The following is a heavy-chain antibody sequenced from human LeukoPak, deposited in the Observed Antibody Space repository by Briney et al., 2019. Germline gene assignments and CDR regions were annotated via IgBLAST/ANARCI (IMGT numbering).Heavy chain of an antibody. Sequence: GGSLRLSCAASGFTLDDYAMHWVRQAPGKGLEWVSGISWNSGSIDYADSVKGRFTISRDNAKNSLYLQMNSLRAEDMALYYCAKDTGRLANSYGNFDYWGQGTLVTVSS. CDR3: AKDTGRLANSYGNFDY. CDR1: GFTLDDYA. V-gene: IGHV3-9*03. J-gene: IGHJ4*02. CDR2: ISWNSGSI. D-gene: IGHD5-18*01.